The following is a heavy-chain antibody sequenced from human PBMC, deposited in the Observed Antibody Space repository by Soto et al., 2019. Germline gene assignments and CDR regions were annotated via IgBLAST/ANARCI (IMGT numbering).Heavy chain of an antibody. Sequence: SVKVSFKASGGASSYSVNWVRQAPGQGLEWMGGIIPIFGIINYAQKFLGRVTITADKSTTTAYMELSSLTSEDTAVYYCASKNYYDSSGYPYYFDFWGQGTLVTVSS. J-gene: IGHJ4*02. D-gene: IGHD3-22*01. CDR1: GGASSYS. CDR3: ASKNYYDSSGYPYYFDF. CDR2: IIPIFGII. V-gene: IGHV1-69*10.